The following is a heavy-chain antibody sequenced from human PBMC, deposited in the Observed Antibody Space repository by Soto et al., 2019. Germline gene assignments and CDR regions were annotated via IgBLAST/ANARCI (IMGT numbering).Heavy chain of an antibody. Sequence: EVQLLDSGGGLVQPGGSLRLSCAASGFTFSNYAMNWVRQGPGKGLEWVSGISGRGGRSYYADSVKGRFTISRDNSKSTLYLQMNSLRAEDTAVYYCAKAYFVWSSEQPYYFDYWGQGTLVTVSS. D-gene: IGHD3-16*01. CDR2: ISGRGGRS. CDR3: AKAYFVWSSEQPYYFDY. V-gene: IGHV3-23*01. CDR1: GFTFSNYA. J-gene: IGHJ4*02.